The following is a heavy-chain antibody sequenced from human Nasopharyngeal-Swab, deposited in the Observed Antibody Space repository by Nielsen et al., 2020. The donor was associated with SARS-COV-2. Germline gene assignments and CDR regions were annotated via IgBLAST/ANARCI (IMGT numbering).Heavy chain of an antibody. Sequence: ASVTVSCKASGYTFTGYAMHWVRQAPGQRLEWMGWINAGNGNTKYSQKFQGRVTITRDTSARTAYMELSSLRSEDTAVYYCARERQLVRVYYYYYMDVWGKGTTVTVSS. CDR3: ARERQLVRVYYYYYMDV. D-gene: IGHD6-6*01. CDR2: INAGNGNT. J-gene: IGHJ6*03. CDR1: GYTFTGYA. V-gene: IGHV1-3*01.